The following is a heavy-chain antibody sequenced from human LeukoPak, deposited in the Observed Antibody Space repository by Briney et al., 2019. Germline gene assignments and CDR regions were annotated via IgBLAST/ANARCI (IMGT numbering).Heavy chain of an antibody. CDR2: IYPSDSDT. CDR3: VRQIAYSSGPDY. J-gene: IGHJ4*02. CDR1: GYSFTTYW. Sequence: GESLKISCKGSGYSFTTYWIAWVRQMPGKGLEWMGIIYPSDSDTRYSPSFQGQVTISADKSITTAYLQWSSLKASDTAMYYCVRQIAYSSGPDYWGQGTLVAVSS. D-gene: IGHD6-19*01. V-gene: IGHV5-51*01.